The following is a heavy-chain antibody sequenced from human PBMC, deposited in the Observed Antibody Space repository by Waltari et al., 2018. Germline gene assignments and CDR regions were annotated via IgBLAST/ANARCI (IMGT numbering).Heavy chain of an antibody. Sequence: QVQLVQSRAEVKKPGASVKVSCKASGYTFTGYYMHWVRQAPGQGLEWMGWINPNSGGTNYAQKFQGWVTMTRDTSISTAYMELSRLRSDDTAVYYCATHRWGSTEYFQHWGQGTLVTVSS. CDR2: INPNSGGT. CDR3: ATHRWGSTEYFQH. D-gene: IGHD6-13*01. V-gene: IGHV1-2*04. CDR1: GYTFTGYY. J-gene: IGHJ1*01.